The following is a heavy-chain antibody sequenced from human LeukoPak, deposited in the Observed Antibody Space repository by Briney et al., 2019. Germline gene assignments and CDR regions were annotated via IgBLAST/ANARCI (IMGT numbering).Heavy chain of an antibody. CDR1: GASISSGSYF. CDR3: ARDFDS. Sequence: SETLSLTCTVSGASISSGSYFWSWIRQHPGKGLEWIGYIYYSGSTYYDPSLKSRVMISVDASKNQFSLKLSSVTAADTAVYYCARDFDSWGQGTLVTVSS. V-gene: IGHV4-31*03. J-gene: IGHJ4*02. CDR2: IYYSGST.